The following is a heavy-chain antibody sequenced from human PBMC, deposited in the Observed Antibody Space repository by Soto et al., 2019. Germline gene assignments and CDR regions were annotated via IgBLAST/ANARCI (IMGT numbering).Heavy chain of an antibody. Sequence: GAPVEVTCKASGGTFRSHAISLVRQAPGQRLEWMGGIIPIFGTANYAQKFQGRVTITADESTSTAYMELSSLRSEDTAVYYCARVSSGYSSSSGHDWFDPWGQGTLVTVSS. CDR2: IIPIFGTA. V-gene: IGHV1-69*13. CDR3: ARVSSGYSSSSGHDWFDP. J-gene: IGHJ5*02. D-gene: IGHD6-6*01. CDR1: GGTFRSHA.